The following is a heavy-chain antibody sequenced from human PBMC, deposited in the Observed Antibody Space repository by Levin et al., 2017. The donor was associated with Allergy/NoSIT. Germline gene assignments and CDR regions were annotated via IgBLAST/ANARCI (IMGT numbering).Heavy chain of an antibody. V-gene: IGHV4-34*01. J-gene: IGHJ5*02. CDR3: ARGPFRILTGYYNRNWFDP. CDR2: INHSGST. CDR1: GGSFSGYY. D-gene: IGHD3-9*01. Sequence: PSETLSLTCAVYGGSFSGYYWSWIRQPPGKGLEWIGEINHSGSTNYNPSLKSRVTISVDTSKNQFSLKLSSVTAADTAVYYCARGPFRILTGYYNRNWFDPWGQGTLVTVSS.